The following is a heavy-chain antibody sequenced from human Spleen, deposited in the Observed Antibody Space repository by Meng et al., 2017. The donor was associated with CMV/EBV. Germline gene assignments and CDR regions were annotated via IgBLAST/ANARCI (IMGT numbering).Heavy chain of an antibody. CDR3: ARVDTAYDLPFDY. CDR2: ISFDGTNI. CDR1: GLAFTRYS. V-gene: IGHV3-30*04. D-gene: IGHD3-3*01. Sequence: GGSLRLSCAASGLAFTRYSMHWVRQAPGKGLEWLAIISFDGTNIYYADSVRGRFTLSRDNSKNTVFLQMTNLRADDTAVYYCARVDTAYDLPFDYWGQGTLVTV. J-gene: IGHJ4*02.